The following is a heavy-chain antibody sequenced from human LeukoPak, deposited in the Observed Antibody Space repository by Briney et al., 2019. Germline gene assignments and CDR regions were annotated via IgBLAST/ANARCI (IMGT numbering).Heavy chain of an antibody. CDR3: VTDQGH. J-gene: IGHJ4*02. Sequence: PGGSLRLSCAASGLTFSTYAMTWVRQAPGKGLDWVSSIGGSGTGTYYADSVKGRFTISRDNARNTLFLQMSALRVDDTAMYYCVTDQGHWGQGTLVTVSS. CDR1: GLTFSTYA. V-gene: IGHV3-23*01. CDR2: IGGSGTGT.